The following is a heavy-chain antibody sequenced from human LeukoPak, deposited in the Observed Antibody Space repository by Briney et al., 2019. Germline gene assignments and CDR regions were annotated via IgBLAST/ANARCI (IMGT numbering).Heavy chain of an antibody. CDR1: GGSMYDYY. Sequence: PSETLSLTCTVSGGSMYDYYWSWFRQPPGKGLEWIGYIYYSGSTNYNPSLKSRVTISVDTSKNQFSLKLSSVTAADTAVYYCARDPQDAFDIWGQGTMVTVSS. V-gene: IGHV4-59*01. J-gene: IGHJ3*02. CDR3: ARDPQDAFDI. CDR2: IYYSGST.